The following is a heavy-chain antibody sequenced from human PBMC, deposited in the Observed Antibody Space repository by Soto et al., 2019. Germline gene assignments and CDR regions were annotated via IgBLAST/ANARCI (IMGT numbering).Heavy chain of an antibody. J-gene: IGHJ3*02. CDR1: GFTFSSYS. CDR3: ARDQVPGLDAFDI. V-gene: IGHV3-21*01. CDR2: ISRSAGNT. Sequence: LRLSCAASGFTFSSYSMNWVRQAPGKGLEWVSSISRSAGNTYYADSVKGRFTISRDNAKNSMYLQMNSLRAGDTAVYYCARDQVPGLDAFDIWGQGTMVTVSS.